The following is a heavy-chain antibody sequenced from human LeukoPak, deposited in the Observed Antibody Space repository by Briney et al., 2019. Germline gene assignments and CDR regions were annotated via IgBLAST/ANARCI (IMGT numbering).Heavy chain of an antibody. CDR1: GFTFDTYA. J-gene: IGHJ4*02. D-gene: IGHD2-2*01. V-gene: IGHV3-23*01. CDR2: ISGSGGGT. Sequence: GGSLRLSCAASGFTFDTYAMIWVRQAPGKGLEWVSAISGSGGGTFYADSVKGRFTTSRETSKNTLYLQMNSLRAEDTAVYYCAKDLDCSSTSCPRSIDYWGQGTLVTVSS. CDR3: AKDLDCSSTSCPRSIDY.